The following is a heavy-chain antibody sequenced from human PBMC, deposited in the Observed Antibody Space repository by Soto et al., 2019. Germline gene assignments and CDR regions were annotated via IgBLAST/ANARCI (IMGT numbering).Heavy chain of an antibody. J-gene: IGHJ6*02. CDR2: TYYRSKWYN. Sequence: SQTLSLTCAISGDSVSSDSDAWNWIRQSPSRGLEWLGRTYYRSKWYNDYAVSVKSRITINPDTSKNQFSLQLNSVTPEDTAVYYCARGRYYVFLSKECYHYGMHVCGPATTRTVSS. D-gene: IGHD3-3*01. CDR3: ARGRYYVFLSKECYHYGMHV. V-gene: IGHV6-1*01. CDR1: GDSVSSDSDA.